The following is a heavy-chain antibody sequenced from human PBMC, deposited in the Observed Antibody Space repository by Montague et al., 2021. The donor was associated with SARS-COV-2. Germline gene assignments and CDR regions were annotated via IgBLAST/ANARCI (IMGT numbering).Heavy chain of an antibody. V-gene: IGHV3-23*01. CDR3: AKSFSGTRNWFDI. CDR2: ISGFGGGT. D-gene: IGHD1-14*01. CDR1: EFIFTNYG. Sequence: SLRLSCAASEFIFTNYGMNWVRRAPGKGLESVAGISGFGGGTYYSDSVKGRFTISRATSNSTLFLQMDGLRAEDTAIYYCAKSFSGTRNWFDIWGQGTLVTVSS. J-gene: IGHJ5*02.